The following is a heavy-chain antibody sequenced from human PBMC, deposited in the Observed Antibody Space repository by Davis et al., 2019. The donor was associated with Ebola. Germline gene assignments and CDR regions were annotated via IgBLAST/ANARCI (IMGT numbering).Heavy chain of an antibody. V-gene: IGHV3-43*01. Sequence: PGGSLRLSCITSGFAFDDYTMHWVRQAPGKGLEWVSLISADGYKIHYADSVKGRFTISRDNSKGSLSLQMSSLRAEDTALYYCVKDGSEYCSVGNCWYNGMDVWGQGTSITVSS. D-gene: IGHD2-15*01. CDR3: VKDGSEYCSVGNCWYNGMDV. CDR1: GFAFDDYT. J-gene: IGHJ6*02. CDR2: ISADGYKI.